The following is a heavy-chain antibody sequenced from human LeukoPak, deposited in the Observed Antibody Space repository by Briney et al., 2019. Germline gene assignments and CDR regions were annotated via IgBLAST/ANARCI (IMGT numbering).Heavy chain of an antibody. CDR3: SRSQFDY. CDR2: INGDGTTT. V-gene: IGHV3-74*01. J-gene: IGHJ4*02. Sequence: GGSLRLSCATSGFPFSSHWMLWLRQAPGKGLEWVSRINGDGTTTTYADSVKGRFTISRDNTENILYLQMDSLRAEDTAIYYWSRSQFDYWGQGVLVTVSS. CDR1: GFPFSSHW.